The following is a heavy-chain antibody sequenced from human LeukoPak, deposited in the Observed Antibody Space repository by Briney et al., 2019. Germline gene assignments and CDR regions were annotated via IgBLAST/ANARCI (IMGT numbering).Heavy chain of an antibody. J-gene: IGHJ4*02. CDR3: ARDLDLDY. D-gene: IGHD3-16*01. V-gene: IGHV4-4*07. CDR1: GVSDASFISYY. CDR2: IYTTGST. Sequence: PSETLSLTCTVSGVSDASFISYYWNWIRQPAGKGLEWIGRIYTTGSTNYNPSFKSRVTLSVDRSRKQFSLKLTSVTAADTAVYYCARDLDLDYWGQGTLVTVSS.